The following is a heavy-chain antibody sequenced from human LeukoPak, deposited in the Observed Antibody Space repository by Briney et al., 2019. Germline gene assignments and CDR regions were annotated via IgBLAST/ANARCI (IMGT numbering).Heavy chain of an antibody. D-gene: IGHD1-26*01. J-gene: IGHJ4*02. Sequence: GEALQISSHGSGYRFTSYWIGWVRRMPGKGLEWMGIIYPGDSDTRYSPSFQGQVSLSTDKSISTAYLQWSSLKASDTAMYYCATEDTSGSYADYWGQGTLVTVSS. CDR3: ATEDTSGSYADY. CDR1: GYRFTSYW. CDR2: IYPGDSDT. V-gene: IGHV5-51*01.